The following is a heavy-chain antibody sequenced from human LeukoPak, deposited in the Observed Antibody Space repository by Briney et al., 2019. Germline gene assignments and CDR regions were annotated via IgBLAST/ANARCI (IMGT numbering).Heavy chain of an antibody. Sequence: GGSLRLSCVASGFIFSSYRMYWVRQAPGKGLEWISYISGSGDVRYYADSVKGRFTISRDNAKNSLYLQMNSLRDEDTALYYCAREMLNPYYRDSSGYRDYWGQGTLVTVSS. CDR1: GFIFSSYR. D-gene: IGHD3-22*01. CDR2: ISGSGDVR. CDR3: AREMLNPYYRDSSGYRDY. J-gene: IGHJ4*02. V-gene: IGHV3-48*02.